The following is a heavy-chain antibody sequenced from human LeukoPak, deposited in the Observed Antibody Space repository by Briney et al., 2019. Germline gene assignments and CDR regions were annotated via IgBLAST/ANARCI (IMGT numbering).Heavy chain of an antibody. Sequence: SETLSLTCSVSGESISGHYWSWIRQPPGKGLEWIGYIYTSGRTNYNPSLKSRVSISVDSSKNQFSLRLSSVTAADTAVYYCARHQDYDSSGYFDYWGQGTLVTVSS. CDR3: ARHQDYDSSGYFDY. D-gene: IGHD3-22*01. V-gene: IGHV4-4*09. CDR2: IYTSGRT. CDR1: GESISGHY. J-gene: IGHJ4*02.